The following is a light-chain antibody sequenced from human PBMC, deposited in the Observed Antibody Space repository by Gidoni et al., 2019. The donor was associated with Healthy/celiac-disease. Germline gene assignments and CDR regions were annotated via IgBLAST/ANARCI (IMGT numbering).Light chain of an antibody. CDR3: SSYTSSSTL. CDR1: SSDVGVYNY. J-gene: IGLJ2*01. Sequence: QSALTQPASVSGSPGQSITISCTGTSSDVGVYNYVSWYQQHPGKAPKLMIYEVSNRPSGVPDRFSGSKSGNTASLTISGLQAEDEADYYCSSYTSSSTLIGGGTKLTVL. CDR2: EVS. V-gene: IGLV2-14*01.